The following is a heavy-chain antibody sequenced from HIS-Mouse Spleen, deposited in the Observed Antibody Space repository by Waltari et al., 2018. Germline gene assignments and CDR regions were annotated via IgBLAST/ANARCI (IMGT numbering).Heavy chain of an antibody. CDR2: INHSGST. J-gene: IGHJ4*02. CDR1: GGSFSGYS. Sequence: QVQLQQWGSGLLTPSETLSLTCAVYGGSFSGYSWSWIRQPPGKGLEWIGEINHSGSTNSNPSLKSRVTISVDTSKNQFSLKLSSVTAADTAVYYCARVNSSFDYWGQGTLVTVSS. D-gene: IGHD6-13*01. CDR3: ARVNSSFDY. V-gene: IGHV4-34*01.